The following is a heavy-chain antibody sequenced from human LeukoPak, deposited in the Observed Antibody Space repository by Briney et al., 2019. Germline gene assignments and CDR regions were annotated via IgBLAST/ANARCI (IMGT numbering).Heavy chain of an antibody. J-gene: IGHJ6*02. CDR2: ISYDGSNK. Sequence: PGRSLRLSCAASGFTFSSYGMHWVRQAPGKGLEWVAVISYDGSNKYYADSVKGRFTISRDNSKNTLYLQMNSLRAEDTAVYYCAKDRGGYDPETPYYYYYGMDVWGQGTTVTVSS. D-gene: IGHD5-12*01. V-gene: IGHV3-30*18. CDR1: GFTFSSYG. CDR3: AKDRGGYDPETPYYYYYGMDV.